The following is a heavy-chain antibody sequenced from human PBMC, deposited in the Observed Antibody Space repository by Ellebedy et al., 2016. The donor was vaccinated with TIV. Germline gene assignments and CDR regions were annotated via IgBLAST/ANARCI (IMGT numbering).Heavy chain of an antibody. D-gene: IGHD6-19*01. V-gene: IGHV3-53*01. Sequence: GEALKISCAASGFTVSSIHMTWVRQAPGEGLGVVSSLTTGGVTFYAESVMDRFTISSDSSKNTVYLQMNSLRVEDTAVYYCARDAARSGWISDYWGQGTLVTVS. CDR2: LTTGGVT. J-gene: IGHJ4*02. CDR1: GFTVSSIH. CDR3: ARDAARSGWISDY.